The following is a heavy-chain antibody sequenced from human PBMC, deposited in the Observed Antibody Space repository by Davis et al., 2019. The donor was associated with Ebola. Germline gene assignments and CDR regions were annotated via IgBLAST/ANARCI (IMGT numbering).Heavy chain of an antibody. V-gene: IGHV3-74*01. CDR1: GFTLRSYV. CDR2: INSDGSST. J-gene: IGHJ4*02. CDR3: ARDKKGFWSGFDY. Sequence: GESLKISCAVSGFTLRSYVVSWVRQAPGKGLVWVSRINSDGSSTSYADSVKGRFTISRDNAKNTLYLQMNSLRAEDTAVYYCARDKKGFWSGFDYWGQGTLVTVSS. D-gene: IGHD3-3*01.